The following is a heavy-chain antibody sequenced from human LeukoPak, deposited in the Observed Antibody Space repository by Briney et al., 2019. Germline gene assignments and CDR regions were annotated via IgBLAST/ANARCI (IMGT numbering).Heavy chain of an antibody. Sequence: PSETLSLTCTVSGGSISSYCWSWVRQPPGQGLEWIGYIYYSGSTNYNPYLKSRVTISVDMSKNQSSLKLSAVTAADTAVYYCVGTSSSWLFDYWGQGTLVTVPS. D-gene: IGHD6-13*01. CDR1: GGSISSYC. J-gene: IGHJ4*02. CDR2: IYYSGST. V-gene: IGHV4-59*12. CDR3: VGTSSSWLFDY.